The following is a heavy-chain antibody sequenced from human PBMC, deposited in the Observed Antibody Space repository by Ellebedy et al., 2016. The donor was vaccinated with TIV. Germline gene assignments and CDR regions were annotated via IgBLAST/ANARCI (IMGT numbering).Heavy chain of an antibody. CDR1: GYAFTGYH. J-gene: IGHJ3*02. V-gene: IGHV1-46*04. D-gene: IGHD3-3*01. Sequence: AASVKVSCKASGYAFTGYHIHWVRQAPGHGLEWMGIINLSGGGSKTNYAEKLQGRVTLTRDTSTSTVYLELSSLRSEDTAVYYCAREAGRFLEHLGVEVRVPGDFDIWGQGTMVTVSS. CDR3: AREAGRFLEHLGVEVRVPGDFDI. CDR2: INLSGGGSKT.